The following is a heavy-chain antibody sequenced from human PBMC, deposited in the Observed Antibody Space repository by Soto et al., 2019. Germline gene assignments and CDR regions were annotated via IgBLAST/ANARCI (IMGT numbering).Heavy chain of an antibody. CDR1: GYTFTNYD. V-gene: IGHV1-8*01. CDR2: MNPNSGNT. J-gene: IGHJ5*02. D-gene: IGHD2-15*01. CDR3: ARTPSGVVGAPRINWLDP. Sequence: QVQLVQSGAEVKKPGASVKVSCKASGYTFTNYDITWVRQATGQGLEWMGWMNPNSGNTGYAQKFQGRVTMTRNTSISTAYMELSSLRSEDTAVYYCARTPSGVVGAPRINWLDPWGQGTLVTVSS.